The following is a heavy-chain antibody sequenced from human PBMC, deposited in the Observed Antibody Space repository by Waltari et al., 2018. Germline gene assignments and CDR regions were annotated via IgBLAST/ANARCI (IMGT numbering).Heavy chain of an antibody. CDR1: GGTFSSYA. CDR2: VIPIFGTA. V-gene: IGHV1-69*01. D-gene: IGHD1-1*01. Sequence: QVQLVQSGAEVTKPGSSVKVSCKASGGTFSSYAISWVRQAPGQGLEWMGGVIPIFGTANYAQKFQGRVTMTADESTSTAYMELSSLRSEDTAVYYCARGGERFLLYYYYGMDVWGQGTTVTVSS. CDR3: ARGGERFLLYYYYGMDV. J-gene: IGHJ6*02.